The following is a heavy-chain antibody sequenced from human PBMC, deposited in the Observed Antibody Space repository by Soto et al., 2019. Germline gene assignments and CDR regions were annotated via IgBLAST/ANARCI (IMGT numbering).Heavy chain of an antibody. J-gene: IGHJ4*02. Sequence: PGGSLKISCAASGFTLSSYNMNWVRQAPGKGLEWVSSISYSSSYIYYADSVKGRFTISRDNAKNSLYLQMNSLRAEDTAVYYCARDLGRLMGATPGYWGQGTLVTVSS. D-gene: IGHD1-26*01. CDR1: GFTLSSYN. V-gene: IGHV3-21*01. CDR2: ISYSSSYI. CDR3: ARDLGRLMGATPGY.